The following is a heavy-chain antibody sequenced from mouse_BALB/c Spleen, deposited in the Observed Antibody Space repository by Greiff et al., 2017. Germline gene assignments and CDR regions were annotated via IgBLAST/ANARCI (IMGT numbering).Heavy chain of an antibody. D-gene: IGHD2-4*01. V-gene: IGHV1-54*01. CDR3: AMITTGDYYAMDY. CDR2: INPGSGGT. Sequence: VQLQQSGAELVRPGTSVKVSCKASGYAFTNYLIEWVKQRPGQGLEWIGVINPGSGGTNYNEKFKGKATLTADKSSSTAYMQLSSLTSDDSAVYFCAMITTGDYYAMDYWGQGTSVTVSS. CDR1: GYAFTNYL. J-gene: IGHJ4*01.